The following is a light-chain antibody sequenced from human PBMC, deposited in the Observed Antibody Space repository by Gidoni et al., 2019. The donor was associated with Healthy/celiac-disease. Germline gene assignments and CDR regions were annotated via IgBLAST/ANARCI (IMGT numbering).Light chain of an antibody. Sequence: EIVLTQSPGTLSLSPGERATLSCRASQSVSSSYLAWYQQKPGQAPRLLIYGASSRATGIPDTFSGSGSGTDFTLTISGLEPEDFAVYYCQQYGSSPPKLTFXGXTKVEIK. V-gene: IGKV3-20*01. J-gene: IGKJ4*01. CDR3: QQYGSSPPKLT. CDR1: QSVSSSY. CDR2: GAS.